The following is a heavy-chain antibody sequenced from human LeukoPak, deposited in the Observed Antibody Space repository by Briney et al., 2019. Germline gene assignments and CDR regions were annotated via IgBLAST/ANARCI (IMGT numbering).Heavy chain of an antibody. Sequence: QAGGSLRLSCAASGFTFSSYWMSWVRQAPGKGLEWVANMKYDGSEKYYEDSVKGRFTISRDNAKNSLYLQMNSLRAEDMAVYYCARDIEAAGLFLDYWGQGTLVTVSS. CDR1: GFTFSSYW. CDR2: MKYDGSEK. V-gene: IGHV3-7*01. CDR3: ARDIEAAGLFLDY. J-gene: IGHJ4*02. D-gene: IGHD6-13*01.